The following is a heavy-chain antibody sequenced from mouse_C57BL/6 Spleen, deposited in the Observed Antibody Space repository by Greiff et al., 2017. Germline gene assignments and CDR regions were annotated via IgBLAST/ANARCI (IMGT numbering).Heavy chain of an antibody. CDR2: IRNKANGYTT. CDR3: ARLTTVVAYYFDY. V-gene: IGHV7-3*01. D-gene: IGHD1-1*01. CDR1: GFTFTDYY. Sequence: EVKLMESGGGLVQPGGSLSLSCAASGFTFTDYYMSWVRQPPGKALEWLGFIRNKANGYTTEYSASVKGRFTISRDNSQSILYLQMNALRAEDSATYYGARLTTVVAYYFDYWGQGTTLTVSS. J-gene: IGHJ2*01.